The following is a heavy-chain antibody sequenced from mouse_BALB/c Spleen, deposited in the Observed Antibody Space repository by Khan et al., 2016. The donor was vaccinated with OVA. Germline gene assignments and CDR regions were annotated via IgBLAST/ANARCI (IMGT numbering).Heavy chain of an antibody. Sequence: VQLVESGPGLVAPSQSLSITCTISGFSLTSYGVHWLRQPPGKGLEWLVVIWSDGSTASNSALKSRLSISKDNSKSQVFLKMNSLQTDDTAMYYCARQPYYQYYVMDYWGKGTSVTVSS. CDR3: ARQPYYQYYVMDY. J-gene: IGHJ4*01. D-gene: IGHD2-10*01. V-gene: IGHV2-6-1*01. CDR2: IWSDGST. CDR1: GFSLTSYG.